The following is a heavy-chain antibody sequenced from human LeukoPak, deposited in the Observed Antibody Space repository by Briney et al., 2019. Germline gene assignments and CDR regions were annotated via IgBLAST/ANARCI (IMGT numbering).Heavy chain of an antibody. CDR3: ASSYYYDSSGYSDAFDI. D-gene: IGHD3-22*01. J-gene: IGHJ3*02. Sequence: GASVKVSCKASGYTFIDYYMHWVRQAPGQGLEWMGWINPNSGGTNYAQKFQGRVTMTRDTSISTAYMELSRLRSDDTAVYYCASSYYYDSSGYSDAFDIWGQGTMVTVSS. CDR1: GYTFIDYY. V-gene: IGHV1-2*02. CDR2: INPNSGGT.